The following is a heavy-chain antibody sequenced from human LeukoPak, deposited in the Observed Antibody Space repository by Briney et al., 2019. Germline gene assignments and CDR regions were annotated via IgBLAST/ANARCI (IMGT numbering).Heavy chain of an antibody. V-gene: IGHV5-51*01. CDR1: GYSFTSYW. CDR3: ARLTYYDSSGIGGFDY. CDR2: IYPSDSDT. J-gene: IGHJ4*02. Sequence: GESLKISCKGSGYSFTSYWIGWVRQMPGKGLEWMGIIYPSDSDTRYSPSFQGQVTISADKSISTAYLQWSSLKASDTAMYYCARLTYYDSSGIGGFDYWGQGTLVTVSS. D-gene: IGHD3-22*01.